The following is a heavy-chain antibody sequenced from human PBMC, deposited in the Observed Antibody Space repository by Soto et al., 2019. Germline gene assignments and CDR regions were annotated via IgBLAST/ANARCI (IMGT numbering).Heavy chain of an antibody. Sequence: ASVKVSCKTSGDSFNDYYIHWVRQAPGQGLEWMGWINPNGGATKYAQKFQGRFTVTRDTSIRTVYMELSSLRSDDTAVYYCATVRIGTIFIRGPMDVWGKGTTVTVSS. V-gene: IGHV1-2*02. J-gene: IGHJ6*04. CDR2: INPNGGAT. CDR3: ATVRIGTIFIRGPMDV. CDR1: GDSFNDYY. D-gene: IGHD1-7*01.